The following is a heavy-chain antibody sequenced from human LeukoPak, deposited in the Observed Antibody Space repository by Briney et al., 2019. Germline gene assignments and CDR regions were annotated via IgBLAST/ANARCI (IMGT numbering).Heavy chain of an antibody. CDR3: ARDAAAAGTYYFDY. Sequence: PGGSLRLSCAASGFTFSSYWMSWVRQAPGKGLKWVANIKQDGSEKYYVDSVKGRFTISRDNAKNSLYLQMNSLRAEDTAVYYCARDAAAAGTYYFDYWGQGTPVTVSS. D-gene: IGHD6-13*01. J-gene: IGHJ4*02. CDR2: IKQDGSEK. V-gene: IGHV3-7*01. CDR1: GFTFSSYW.